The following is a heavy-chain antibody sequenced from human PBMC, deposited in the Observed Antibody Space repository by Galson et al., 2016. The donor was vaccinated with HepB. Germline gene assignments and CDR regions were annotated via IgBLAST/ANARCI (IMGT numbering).Heavy chain of an antibody. CDR3: TRDQAVVHFDL. J-gene: IGHJ4*02. D-gene: IGHD2-2*01. Sequence: SLRLSCAASGFNFSPYTMHWVRQAPGKGLEWLSYVDGASQNIFYADSVNGRFIISRDNGRNSVSLHLGDLRDEDTAIYYCTRDQAVVHFDLWGQGTLVTVSS. CDR1: GFNFSPYT. CDR2: VDGASQNI. V-gene: IGHV3-48*02.